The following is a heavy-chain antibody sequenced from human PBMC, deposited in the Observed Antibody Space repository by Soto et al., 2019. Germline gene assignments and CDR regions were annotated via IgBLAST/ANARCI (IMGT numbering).Heavy chain of an antibody. CDR3: ARVSENDLSEQWLDY. CDR1: GYTFTSYG. D-gene: IGHD6-19*01. Sequence: QVQLVQSGAEVKKPGASVKVSCKASGYTFTSYGISWVRQAPGQGLEWMGWLSAYNGNTNYAQKLQGRVTMTTDTSTSTAYMELRSLRSDDTAVYYCARVSENDLSEQWLDYWGQGTLVTVSS. V-gene: IGHV1-18*01. CDR2: LSAYNGNT. J-gene: IGHJ4*02.